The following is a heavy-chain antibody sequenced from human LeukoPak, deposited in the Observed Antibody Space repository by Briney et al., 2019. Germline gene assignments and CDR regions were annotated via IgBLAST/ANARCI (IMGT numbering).Heavy chain of an antibody. CDR3: AKTAAARPTLYYYYYMDV. Sequence: PGGSLRLSCAASGFTFSSYAMSWVRQAPGKGLEWVSAISGSGGSTYYADSVKGRFTISRDNSKNTLYLQMNSLRAEDTAVYYCAKTAAARPTLYYYYYMDVWGKGTTVTVSS. J-gene: IGHJ6*03. D-gene: IGHD6-13*01. CDR2: ISGSGGST. CDR1: GFTFSSYA. V-gene: IGHV3-23*01.